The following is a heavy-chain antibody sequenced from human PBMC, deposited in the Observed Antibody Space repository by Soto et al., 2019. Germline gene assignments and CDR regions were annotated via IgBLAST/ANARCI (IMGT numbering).Heavy chain of an antibody. D-gene: IGHD6-19*01. J-gene: IGHJ4*02. CDR2: INHSGST. CDR1: GGSFSGYY. Sequence: QVQLQQWGAGLLKPSETLSLTCAVYGGSFSGYYWSWIRQPPGKGLEWIGEINHSGSTNYNPSLKSRFTISVDTPKNRFSLKLSSVTAADTAVYYCARATSIAVAGTEKFYYWGQGTLVIVSS. CDR3: ARATSIAVAGTEKFYY. V-gene: IGHV4-34*01.